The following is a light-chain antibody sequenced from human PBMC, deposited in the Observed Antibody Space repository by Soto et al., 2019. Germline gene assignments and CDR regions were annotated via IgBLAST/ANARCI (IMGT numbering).Light chain of an antibody. CDR2: GAS. CDR3: QQYGTSPGT. V-gene: IGKV3-20*01. CDR1: QSVRSNF. J-gene: IGKJ2*02. Sequence: EIVLTQSPGTLSLSPGDRATLSCRASQSVRSNFLAWYQQKPGQAPKLLISGASSRATGIPDRFSGSGSETDFTLSISILEPEDFALYSCQQYGTSPGTFGQGTKLEIK.